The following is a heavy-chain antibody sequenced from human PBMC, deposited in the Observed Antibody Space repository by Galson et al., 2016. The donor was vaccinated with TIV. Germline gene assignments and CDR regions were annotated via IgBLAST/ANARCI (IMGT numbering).Heavy chain of an antibody. J-gene: IGHJ4*02. Sequence: SLRLSCAASGFTFSNYALSWVRQAPGKGLEWVSSISGSGVTTFYADSVKGRFTISRDNSKNTLSLQMNSLRAEDTAVYYCAADADGAYYYDSGDYYGGQGTLVTVSS. CDR2: ISGSGVTT. D-gene: IGHD3-22*01. CDR3: AADADGAYYYDSGDYY. V-gene: IGHV3-23*01. CDR1: GFTFSNYA.